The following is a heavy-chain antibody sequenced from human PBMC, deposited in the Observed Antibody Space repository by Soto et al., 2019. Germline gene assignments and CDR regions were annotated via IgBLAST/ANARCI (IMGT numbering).Heavy chain of an antibody. D-gene: IGHD6-13*01. J-gene: IGHJ4*02. CDR3: ARGLAAGDY. Sequence: QVQLVQSGAEVQKPGASVKLSCKEYGYTFTNYYIHWVRQAPGQGLEWMAIINPNGGSTNSAQQFKGRVTLTRDTSTSTVYMDLSSLKSEDTAVYYCARGLAAGDYWGQGTLVTVSS. CDR1: GYTFTNYY. V-gene: IGHV1-46*01. CDR2: INPNGGST.